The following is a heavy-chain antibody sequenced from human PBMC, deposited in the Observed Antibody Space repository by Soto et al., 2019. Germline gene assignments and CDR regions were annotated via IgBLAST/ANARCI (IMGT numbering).Heavy chain of an antibody. J-gene: IGHJ4*02. CDR2: IYYSGST. V-gene: IGHV4-39*01. CDR3: ALNYCSSTSCYLAGFDY. D-gene: IGHD2-2*01. CDR1: GGSISSSSYY. Sequence: SETLSLTCTVSGGSISSSSYYWGWIRQPPGKGLEWIGSIYYSGSTYYNPSLKSRVTISVDTSKNQFSLKLSSVTAADTAVYYCALNYCSSTSCYLAGFDYWGQGTLVTVSS.